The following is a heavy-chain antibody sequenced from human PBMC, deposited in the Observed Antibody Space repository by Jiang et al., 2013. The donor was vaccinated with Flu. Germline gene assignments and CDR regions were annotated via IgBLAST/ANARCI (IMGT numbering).Heavy chain of an antibody. D-gene: IGHD5-12*01. CDR1: GFTFSSYW. V-gene: IGHV3-74*01. J-gene: IGHJ6*02. Sequence: QLVESGGGLVQPGGSLRLSCVASGFTFSSYWMHWVRQAPGKGLVWVSRINSDGATTSYADSVKGRFTISRDNAKNTLYLQMNSLRAEDTAVYYCARDPDSGYDLFHYYYGMDVWGQGTTVTVSS. CDR3: ARDPDSGYDLFHYYYGMDV. CDR2: INSDGATT.